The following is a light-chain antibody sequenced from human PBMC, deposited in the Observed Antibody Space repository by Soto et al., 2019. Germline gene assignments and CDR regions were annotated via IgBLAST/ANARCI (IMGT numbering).Light chain of an antibody. Sequence: EIVLTQSPATLSLSPGERATLSCRASQSVNNNLAWYQQKLGQAPRLLIYDASNRATGIPARFSGSGSGTDFTLTISSLEAEDFAIYYCQQRSNWPLTFGGGTKVEIK. CDR2: DAS. CDR1: QSVNNN. CDR3: QQRSNWPLT. J-gene: IGKJ4*01. V-gene: IGKV3-11*01.